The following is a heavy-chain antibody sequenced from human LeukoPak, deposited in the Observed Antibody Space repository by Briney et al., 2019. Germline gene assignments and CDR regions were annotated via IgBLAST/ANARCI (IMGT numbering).Heavy chain of an antibody. CDR2: IIPIFGTA. CDR1: GGTFTSYA. CDR3: ASPEITIFGVAGAAGGMDV. V-gene: IGHV1-69*13. D-gene: IGHD3-3*01. J-gene: IGHJ6*02. Sequence: GASVKVSCKASGGTFTSYAISWVRQAPGQGLEWMGGIIPIFGTANYAQKFQGRVTITADESTSTAYMELSSLRSEDTAVYYCASPEITIFGVAGAAGGMDVWGQGTTVTVSS.